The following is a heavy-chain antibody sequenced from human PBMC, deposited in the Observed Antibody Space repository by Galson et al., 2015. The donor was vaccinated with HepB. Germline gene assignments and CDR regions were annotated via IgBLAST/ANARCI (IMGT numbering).Heavy chain of an antibody. Sequence: SLRLSCAASGFTFSSYAMSWVRQAPGKGLEWVSAISGSGGSTYYADSVKGRFTISRDNSKNTLYLQMNSLRAEDTAVYYCAKRANAPNNIVLMVYAILGFDYWGQGTLVTVSS. J-gene: IGHJ4*02. V-gene: IGHV3-23*01. D-gene: IGHD2-8*01. CDR2: ISGSGGST. CDR1: GFTFSSYA. CDR3: AKRANAPNNIVLMVYAILGFDY.